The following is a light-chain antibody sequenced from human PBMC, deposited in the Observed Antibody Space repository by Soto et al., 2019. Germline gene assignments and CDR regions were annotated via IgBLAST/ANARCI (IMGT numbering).Light chain of an antibody. CDR3: GADHGSGSNFVHGV. J-gene: IGLJ3*02. CDR2: VGTGGIVG. Sequence: QSALTQPPSASASLGASVTLTCTLSSGYSNYKVDWYQQRPGKGPRFVMRVGTGGIVGSKGDGIPDRFSVLGSGLNRYLTIKNIQEEDESDYHCGADHGSGSNFVHGVFGGGTKVTVL. V-gene: IGLV9-49*01. CDR1: SGYSNYK.